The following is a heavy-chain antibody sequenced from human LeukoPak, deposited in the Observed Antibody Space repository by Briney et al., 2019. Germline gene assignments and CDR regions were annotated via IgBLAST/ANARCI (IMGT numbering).Heavy chain of an antibody. Sequence: GGSLRLSCAASGFTFSSYAMSWVRQAPGKGLEWVSAISGSGGSTYYADSVKGRFTISRGNSKNTLYLQMNSLRAEDTAVYYGAYDCGIGIAARHLGYWGQGNLVTVSS. CDR2: ISGSGGST. V-gene: IGHV3-23*01. CDR1: GFTFSSYA. D-gene: IGHD6-6*01. CDR3: AYDCGIGIAARHLGY. J-gene: IGHJ4*02.